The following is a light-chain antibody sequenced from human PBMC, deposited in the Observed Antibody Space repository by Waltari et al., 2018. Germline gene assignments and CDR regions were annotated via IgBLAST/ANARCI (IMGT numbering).Light chain of an antibody. Sequence: EIVLTQYPATLSLSPGERATLSCRASHSIANYLAWYQQRPGQAPRLLIYDNSNRATGIPARFSGSGYETDFTLTISSLEPEDFGVYYCQQRSNWPLTFGGGTKVEIK. CDR1: HSIANY. CDR2: DNS. CDR3: QQRSNWPLT. V-gene: IGKV3-11*01. J-gene: IGKJ4*01.